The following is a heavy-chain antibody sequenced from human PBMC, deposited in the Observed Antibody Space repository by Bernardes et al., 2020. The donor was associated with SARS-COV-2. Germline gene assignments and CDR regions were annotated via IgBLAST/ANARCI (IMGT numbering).Heavy chain of an antibody. V-gene: IGHV4-34*01. CDR3: ARFYGDPYYFDS. D-gene: IGHD4-17*01. CDR2: INHSGST. Sequence: SETLSLTCAVYGGSFSGYYWSWIRQPPGKGLEWIGEINHSGSTNYNPSLKSRVTISVDTSKNQFSLKLSSVTAADTAVYYCARFYGDPYYFDSWGPGTLVTVSS. J-gene: IGHJ4*02. CDR1: GGSFSGYY.